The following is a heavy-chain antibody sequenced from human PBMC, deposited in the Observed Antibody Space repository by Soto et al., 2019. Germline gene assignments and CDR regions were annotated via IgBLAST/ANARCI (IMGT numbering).Heavy chain of an antibody. J-gene: IGHJ4*02. Sequence: QVQLVESGGGVVQPGRSLRLSCAASGFTFSSYAMHWVRQAPGKGLEWVAVISYDGSNKYYADSVKGRFTISRDNSKNTLYLQMNSLRAEDTAVYYCATAHGPTVTKSRPGYWGQGTLVTVSS. CDR1: GFTFSSYA. CDR3: ATAHGPTVTKSRPGY. D-gene: IGHD4-17*01. V-gene: IGHV3-30-3*01. CDR2: ISYDGSNK.